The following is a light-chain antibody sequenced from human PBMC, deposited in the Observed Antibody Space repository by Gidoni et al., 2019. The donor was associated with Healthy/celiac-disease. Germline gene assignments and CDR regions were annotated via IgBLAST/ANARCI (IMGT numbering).Light chain of an antibody. CDR3: QQYDNLLPLT. J-gene: IGKJ4*01. CDR1: QDISNY. V-gene: IGKV1-33*01. Sequence: DIQMTQSPSSLSASVGDRVTITCQASQDISNYLNWYQQKPGKAPNLRIYDASNLATGVPSRFSGSGSVTDFTFAISSLQPEAIATYYCQQYDNLLPLTFGGGTKVEIK. CDR2: DAS.